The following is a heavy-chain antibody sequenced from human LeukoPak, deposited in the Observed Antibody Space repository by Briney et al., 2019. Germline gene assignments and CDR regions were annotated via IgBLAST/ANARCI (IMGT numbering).Heavy chain of an antibody. Sequence: SETLSLTCTVSGGSISSYYWSWIRQPPGKGLEWIGYIYYSGSTNYNPSLKSRVTISVDTSKNQFSLKLSSVAAADTALYFCARQTGNRMKRVFDIWGQGKMVTVSS. CDR1: GGSISSYY. CDR2: IYYSGST. CDR3: ARQTGNRMKRVFDI. V-gene: IGHV4-59*01. J-gene: IGHJ3*02. D-gene: IGHD2/OR15-2a*01.